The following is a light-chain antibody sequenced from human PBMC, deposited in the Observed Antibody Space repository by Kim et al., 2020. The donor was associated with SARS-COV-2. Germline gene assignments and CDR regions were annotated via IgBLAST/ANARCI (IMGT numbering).Light chain of an antibody. J-gene: IGKJ1*01. Sequence: SPGDRATRSRRASQSVRTNLAWYQQKPAQAPRLLIYGASTRATGIPARFSGSGSGTEFTLTISSLQSEDFAVYYCQQYNNWPPWTFGQGTKVDIK. V-gene: IGKV3-15*01. CDR3: QQYNNWPPWT. CDR1: QSVRTN. CDR2: GAS.